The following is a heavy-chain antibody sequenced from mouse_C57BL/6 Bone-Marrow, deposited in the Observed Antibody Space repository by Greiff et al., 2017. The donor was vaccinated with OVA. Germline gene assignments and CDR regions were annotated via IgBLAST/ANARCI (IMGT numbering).Heavy chain of an antibody. V-gene: IGHV1-81*01. J-gene: IGHJ1*03. CDR3: ARWLPCYWYFDV. CDR2: IYPRSGNT. CDR1: GYTFTSYG. Sequence: VQLKQSGAELARPGASVKLSCKASGYTFTSYGISWVKQRTGQGLEWIGEIYPRSGNTYYNEKSKGKATLTADKSSSTAYMELRSLTSEDSAVYFCARWLPCYWYFDVWGTGTTVTVSS. D-gene: IGHD2-2*01.